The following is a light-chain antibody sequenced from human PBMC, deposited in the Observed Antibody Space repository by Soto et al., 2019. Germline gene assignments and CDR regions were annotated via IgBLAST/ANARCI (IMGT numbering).Light chain of an antibody. CDR3: QQYSGSSPWT. Sequence: DIQMTQSPSTLSASVGDSVTITCRASQSISSWLAWYQQKPGTAPKLLIYKASNLESGVPSRFSGSGSGTEFTLTISSLQPDDFAPYYCQQYSGSSPWTFGQGTRVEIK. CDR2: KAS. J-gene: IGKJ1*01. CDR1: QSISSW. V-gene: IGKV1-5*03.